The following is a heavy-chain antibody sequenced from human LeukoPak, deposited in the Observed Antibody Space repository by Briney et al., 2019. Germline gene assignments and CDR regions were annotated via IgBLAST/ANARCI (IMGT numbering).Heavy chain of an antibody. J-gene: IGHJ4*02. CDR3: ASLKGYDFWSGYYG. Sequence: SVKVSCKASGDTFSSYAISWVRHAPGQGLEWMGGIIPIFGTPRYAQKFQGRVTITADESTSTAYMELSSLTSEDTAVYYCASLKGYDFWSGYYGWGQGTRVTVSS. D-gene: IGHD3-3*01. CDR1: GDTFSSYA. CDR2: IIPIFGTP. V-gene: IGHV1-69*01.